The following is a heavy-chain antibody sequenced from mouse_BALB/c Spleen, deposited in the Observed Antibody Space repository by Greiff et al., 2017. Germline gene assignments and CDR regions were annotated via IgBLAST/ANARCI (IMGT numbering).Heavy chain of an antibody. CDR2: IYPGNSDT. J-gene: IGHJ4*01. Sequence: EVQLQQSGTVLARPGASVKMSCKASGYSFTSYWMHWVKQRPGQGLEWIGAIYPGNSDTSYNQKFKGKAKLTAVTSAGTAYMELSSLTNEDSAVYYCTRTDYLYAMDYWGQGTSVTVSS. CDR1: GYSFTSYW. D-gene: IGHD2-4*01. V-gene: IGHV1-5*01. CDR3: TRTDYLYAMDY.